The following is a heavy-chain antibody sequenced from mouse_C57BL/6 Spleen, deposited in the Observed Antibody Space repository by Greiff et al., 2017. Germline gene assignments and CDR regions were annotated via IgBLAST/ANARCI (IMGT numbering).Heavy chain of an antibody. Sequence: VQLQQSGPELVKPGASVKISCKASGYAFSSSWMNWVKQRPGKGLEWIGRIYPGDGDTNYNGKFKGKATLTADKSSSKAYMQLSSLTSEDSAVYFCARGGATFFDYWGQGTTLTVSS. CDR2: IYPGDGDT. D-gene: IGHD3-1*01. V-gene: IGHV1-82*01. J-gene: IGHJ2*01. CDR1: GYAFSSSW. CDR3: ARGGATFFDY.